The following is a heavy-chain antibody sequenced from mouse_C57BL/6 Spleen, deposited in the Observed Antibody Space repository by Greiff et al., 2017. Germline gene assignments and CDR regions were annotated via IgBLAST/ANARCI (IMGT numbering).Heavy chain of an antibody. V-gene: IGHV1-59*01. CDR3: ARWGPDGRGY. CDR2: IDPSDSYT. CDR1: GYTFTSYW. J-gene: IGHJ2*01. Sequence: QVQLQQPGAELVRPGTSVKLSCKASGYTFTSYWMHWVKQRPGQGLEWIGVIDPSDSYTNYNQKFKGKATFTVDTSSSTAYMQLSSLTSEDSAVYYCARWGPDGRGYWGQGTTLTVSS. D-gene: IGHD2-3*01.